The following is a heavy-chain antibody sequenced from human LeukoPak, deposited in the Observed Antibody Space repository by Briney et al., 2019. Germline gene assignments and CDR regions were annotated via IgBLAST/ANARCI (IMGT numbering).Heavy chain of an antibody. D-gene: IGHD3-10*01. Sequence: GGSLRLSCATSGFTFRSFGMHWVRQAPGKGREWVAIISYDVSNKHYGDSVRGRFTISRDNSKNTLYLQMNSLRGEDTAVYYCAKEVHGSGSYYTAGMDVWGQGTTVTVSS. CDR3: AKEVHGSGSYYTAGMDV. J-gene: IGHJ6*02. V-gene: IGHV3-30*18. CDR2: ISYDVSNK. CDR1: GFTFRSFG.